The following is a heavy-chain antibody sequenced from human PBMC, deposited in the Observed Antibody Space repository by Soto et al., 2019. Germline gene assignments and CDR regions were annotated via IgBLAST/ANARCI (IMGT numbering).Heavy chain of an antibody. CDR1: GFTFSWPW. CDR2: INSDGGVT. J-gene: IGHJ4*02. Sequence: EVQLVESGGGLVQPGGSLRLSCAASGFTFSWPWMHWVRQAPGKGLMWVARINSDGGVTSYADSVKGRFTISRDNAKNTLYLQMNSLRAEDTAVYYCARVMTTVISPPLDYWGQGTLVTVSS. CDR3: ARVMTTVISPPLDY. V-gene: IGHV3-74*01. D-gene: IGHD4-17*01.